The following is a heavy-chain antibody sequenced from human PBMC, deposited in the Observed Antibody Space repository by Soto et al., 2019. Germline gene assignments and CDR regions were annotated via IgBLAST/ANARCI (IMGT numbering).Heavy chain of an antibody. Sequence: QVQLVQSGAEVKKPGSSVKVSCKASGGTFSSYAISWVRQAPGQGLEWMGGIIPIFGTANYAQKFQGSVTITADESTSTAYMELSSLRSEDTAVYYCARATMVRGVIIKGPGAFDIWGQGTMVTVSS. CDR1: GGTFSSYA. V-gene: IGHV1-69*01. D-gene: IGHD3-10*01. CDR2: IIPIFGTA. J-gene: IGHJ3*02. CDR3: ARATMVRGVIIKGPGAFDI.